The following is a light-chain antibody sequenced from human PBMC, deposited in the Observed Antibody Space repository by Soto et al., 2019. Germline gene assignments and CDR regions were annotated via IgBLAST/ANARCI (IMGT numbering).Light chain of an antibody. J-gene: IGKJ1*01. CDR1: QSVTTY. Sequence: EIVLTQSPGTLSLSAGERATLSCRASQSVTTYVAWYQQKPGQAPRLLIYGASNRATGIPDRFSGSGSGTDFTLTISRLEPEDFAGYYCQQYGSSGTFGPGTKVDIK. V-gene: IGKV3-20*01. CDR3: QQYGSSGT. CDR2: GAS.